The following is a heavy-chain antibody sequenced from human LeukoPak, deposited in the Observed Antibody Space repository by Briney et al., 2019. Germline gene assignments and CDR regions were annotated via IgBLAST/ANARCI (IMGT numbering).Heavy chain of an antibody. D-gene: IGHD6-19*01. J-gene: IGHJ4*02. CDR1: GFTFSSYS. Sequence: EGSLRLSCAASGFTFSSYSMNWVRQAPGKGLEWVSSISSSSSYIYYADSVKGRFTISRDNAKNSLYLQMSSLRAEDTAVYYCARVTTQWLVSTIDYWGQGTLVTVSS. CDR3: ARVTTQWLVSTIDY. CDR2: ISSSSSYI. V-gene: IGHV3-21*01.